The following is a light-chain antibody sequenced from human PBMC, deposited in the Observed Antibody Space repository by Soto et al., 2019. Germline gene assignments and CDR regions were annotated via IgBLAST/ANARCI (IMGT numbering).Light chain of an antibody. CDR2: GAT. Sequence: EVVLTQSPGTLSLSPGERATLSCRASQSVADSYLAWYQQKPGRAPRLLFYGATRRATGIPDRFSGSGSGTDFTLTISTVEPDDFAVYYCHHFGNSPETFGQGTKVE. V-gene: IGKV3-20*01. CDR3: HHFGNSPET. CDR1: QSVADSY. J-gene: IGKJ1*01.